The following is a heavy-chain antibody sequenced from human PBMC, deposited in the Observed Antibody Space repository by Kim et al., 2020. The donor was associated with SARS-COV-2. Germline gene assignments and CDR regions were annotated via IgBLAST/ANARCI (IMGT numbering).Heavy chain of an antibody. D-gene: IGHD6-13*01. CDR2: ISSSSSYI. J-gene: IGHJ4*02. CDR1: GFTFSSYS. Sequence: GGSLRLSCAASGFTFSSYSMNWVRQAPGKGLEWVSSISSSSSYIYYADSVKGRFTISRDNAKNSLYLQMNSLRAEDTAVYYCARELKDSSSWYSDYWGQGTLVTVSS. V-gene: IGHV3-21*01. CDR3: ARELKDSSSWYSDY.